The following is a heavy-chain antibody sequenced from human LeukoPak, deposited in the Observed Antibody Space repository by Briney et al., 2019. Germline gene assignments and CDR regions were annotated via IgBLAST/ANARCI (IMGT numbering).Heavy chain of an antibody. CDR3: ARRGYCSSTSCYRPFDY. V-gene: IGHV4-34*01. Sequence: SETLSLTCAVYGGSFGGYYWSWIRQPPGKGLEWIGEINHSGSTNYNPSLKSRVTISVDTSKNQFSLKLSSVTAADTAVYYCARRGYCSSTSCYRPFDYWGQGTLVTVSS. CDR1: GGSFGGYY. CDR2: INHSGST. J-gene: IGHJ4*02. D-gene: IGHD2-2*01.